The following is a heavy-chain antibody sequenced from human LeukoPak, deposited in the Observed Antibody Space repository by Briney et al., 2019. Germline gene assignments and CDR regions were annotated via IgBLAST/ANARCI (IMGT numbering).Heavy chain of an antibody. CDR1: GYTFTGYY. D-gene: IGHD2-2*01. J-gene: IGHJ5*02. CDR3: ARDLGYCTSTSCHRAWFDP. Sequence: ASVKVSCKASGYTFTGYYMHWVRQAPGQGLEWMGWINPNSGGTNYAQKLQGRVTMTTDTSTSTAYMELRSLRSDDTAVYYCARDLGYCTSTSCHRAWFDPWGQGTLVTVSS. CDR2: INPNSGGT. V-gene: IGHV1-2*02.